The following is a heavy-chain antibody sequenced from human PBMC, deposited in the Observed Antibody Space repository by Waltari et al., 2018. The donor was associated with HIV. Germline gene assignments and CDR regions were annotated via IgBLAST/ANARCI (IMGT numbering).Heavy chain of an antibody. V-gene: IGHV3-23*01. Sequence: EVQVLESGGGLVQPGGSLRLACAASGSTFPASAMVWVRQAPGKGLEWVSAIGRSGATTFYADSVKGRFTISRDNSKNTLYLQMNSLRAEDTAVYYCARGHRETVTTLRFDPWGQGTLVTVSS. CDR3: ARGHRETVTTLRFDP. J-gene: IGHJ5*02. CDR1: GSTFPASA. CDR2: IGRSGATT. D-gene: IGHD4-17*01.